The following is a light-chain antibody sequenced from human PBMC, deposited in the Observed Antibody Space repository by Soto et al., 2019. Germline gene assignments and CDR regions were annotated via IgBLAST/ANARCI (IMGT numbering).Light chain of an antibody. CDR2: DAS. Sequence: EIVLTQSPATLSLSPGERATLSCKASQSISSYLAWYQQKPGQAPRLLIYDASNRATGIPARFSGSGSGTDFTLTISSLDPEDFAVYYCQHYSSSPPEFTFGPGTKVDSK. J-gene: IGKJ3*01. V-gene: IGKV3-11*01. CDR1: QSISSY. CDR3: QHYSSSPPEFT.